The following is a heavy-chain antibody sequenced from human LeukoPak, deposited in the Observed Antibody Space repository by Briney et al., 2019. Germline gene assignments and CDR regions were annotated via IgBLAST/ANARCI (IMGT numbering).Heavy chain of an antibody. CDR2: IYYSGST. V-gene: IGHV4-39*01. Sequence: PSETLSLTCTVSGGSISSSSYYWGWIRQPPGKGLEWIGSIYYSGSTYYNPSLKSRVTISVDTSKNQFSLKLSSVTAADTAVYYCARAPGQQWLVNYYYMDVWGKGTTVTISS. CDR3: ARAPGQQWLVNYYYMDV. D-gene: IGHD6-19*01. J-gene: IGHJ6*03. CDR1: GGSISSSSYY.